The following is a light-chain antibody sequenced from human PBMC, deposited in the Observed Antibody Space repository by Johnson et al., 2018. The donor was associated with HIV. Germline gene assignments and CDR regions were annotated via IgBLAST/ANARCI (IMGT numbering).Light chain of an antibody. CDR3: GAWDSSLSAYV. J-gene: IGLJ1*01. Sequence: QSVLTQPPSVSVAPGQKVTISCSGSSSNIGNNYVSWYQQLPGTAPKLLIYENNKRPSGIPDRFSGSKSGTSATLGITGLQTGDEADYYCGAWDSSLSAYVFGTGTKVTVI. V-gene: IGLV1-51*02. CDR2: ENN. CDR1: SSNIGNNY.